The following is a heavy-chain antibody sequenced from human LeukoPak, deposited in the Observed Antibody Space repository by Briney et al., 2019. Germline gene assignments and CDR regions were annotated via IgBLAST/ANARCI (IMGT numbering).Heavy chain of an antibody. Sequence: SETLSLTCAVAGGSISSSNGGCWVRQPPGKGREGIGEIYHSGSTNYNTSLKSRVTISVDTSKNQFSLQLSSVTAADTAVYYCARSTYYDFWSGYSFWFDPWGQGTLVTVSS. CDR3: ARSTYYDFWSGYSFWFDP. D-gene: IGHD3-3*01. J-gene: IGHJ5*02. CDR2: IYHSGST. CDR1: GGSISSSNG. V-gene: IGHV4-4*02.